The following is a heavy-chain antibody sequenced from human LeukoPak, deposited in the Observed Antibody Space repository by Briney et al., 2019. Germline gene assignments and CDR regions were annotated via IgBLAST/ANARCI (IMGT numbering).Heavy chain of an antibody. Sequence: GGSLRLSCAASGFTFSDHYLSWIRQAPGKGLEWVSYISSSGNTIYYADSVKDRFTISRDNAKNSLFLQMNSLRAEDTAVYYCARDRRGVVAAYWGQGTLVTVSS. CDR2: ISSSGNTI. D-gene: IGHD2-15*01. CDR1: GFTFSDHY. V-gene: IGHV3-11*04. CDR3: ARDRRGVVAAY. J-gene: IGHJ4*02.